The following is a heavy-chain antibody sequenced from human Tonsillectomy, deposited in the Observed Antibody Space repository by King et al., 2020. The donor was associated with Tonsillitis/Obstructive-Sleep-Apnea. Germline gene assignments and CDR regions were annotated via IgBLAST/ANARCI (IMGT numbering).Heavy chain of an antibody. J-gene: IGHJ6*03. CDR2: MNPNSGNT. D-gene: IGHD1-7*01. CDR3: ARAPLYNWNYYYYYYYMDV. CDR1: GYTFTSYD. V-gene: IGHV1-8*01. Sequence: VQLVQSGAEVKKPGASVKVSCKASGYTFTSYDINWVRQATGQGLEWMGWMNPNSGNTGYAQKFQGRVTMTRNTSISTAYMELSSLRSEDTAVYYCARAPLYNWNYYYYYYYMDVWGKGTTVTVSS.